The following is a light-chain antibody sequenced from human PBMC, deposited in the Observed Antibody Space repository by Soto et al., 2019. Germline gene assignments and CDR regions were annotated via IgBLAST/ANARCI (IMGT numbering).Light chain of an antibody. Sequence: EIVLTQSPGTLSLSPGERATLSCRASQSVTNNYLAWYQQKPGQAPRLLIFDASTRATGIPGRFSGSGSGTEFTLTISSLLSEDFALYYCQQYNLWPLTFGGGTKVDIK. CDR2: DAS. CDR1: QSVTNN. CDR3: QQYNLWPLT. J-gene: IGKJ4*01. V-gene: IGKV3-15*01.